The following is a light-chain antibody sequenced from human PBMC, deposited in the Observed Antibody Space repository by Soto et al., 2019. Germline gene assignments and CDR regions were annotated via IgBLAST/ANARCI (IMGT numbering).Light chain of an antibody. CDR3: QQYGRSRT. Sequence: EIVLTQSPGTLSVSPGERANLSCRASQSLSSRSLAWYQQKPGQAPRLLIYAASSRATGIPDRFSGSWSGTDFTLTISSLEPEDFAVYYCQQYGRSRTFGQGTKVDIK. CDR2: AAS. J-gene: IGKJ1*01. V-gene: IGKV3-20*01. CDR1: QSLSSRS.